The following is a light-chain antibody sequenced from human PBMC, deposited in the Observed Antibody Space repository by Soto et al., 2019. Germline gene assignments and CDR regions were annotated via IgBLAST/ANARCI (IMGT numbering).Light chain of an antibody. Sequence: EIVLTQSPATLSLSPGERATLSCRASQNISIYLAWYQQKPGQAPRLLIYDASNRATGIPARFSGSGSGTDFTLTISSLQSEDFAVYYCQQYNTWPPITFGQGTRLEIK. J-gene: IGKJ5*01. CDR1: QNISIY. CDR2: DAS. CDR3: QQYNTWPPIT. V-gene: IGKV3-11*01.